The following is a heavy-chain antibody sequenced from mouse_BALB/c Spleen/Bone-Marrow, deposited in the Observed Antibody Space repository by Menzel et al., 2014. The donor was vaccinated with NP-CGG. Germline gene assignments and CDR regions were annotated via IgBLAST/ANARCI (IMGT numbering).Heavy chain of an antibody. CDR1: GYAFTNYL. CDR2: INPGSGGT. Sequence: QVQLKQSGAELVRPGTSVKVSCKASGYAFTNYLIEWVKQRPGQGLEWIGAINPGSGGTNYNEKFKGKATLTADKSSSTAYMQLSSLTSDDSAVYFCARGITTGYFDYWGQGTTLTVSS. CDR3: ARGITTGYFDY. D-gene: IGHD1-1*01. J-gene: IGHJ2*01. V-gene: IGHV1-54*01.